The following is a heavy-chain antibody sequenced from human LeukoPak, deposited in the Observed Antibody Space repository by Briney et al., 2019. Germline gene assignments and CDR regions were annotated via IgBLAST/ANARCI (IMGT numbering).Heavy chain of an antibody. CDR1: GGSISSYY. J-gene: IGHJ3*02. Sequence: ETLSLTCTVSGGSISSYYWSWLRQPPGKGLEGIGYIYYSGSTNYKPSLKRRGSISVDTTKNQFSLKLSSVTAADTAVYYCARIGKAAARFAFEIWGQGTMVTVSS. D-gene: IGHD6-13*01. CDR2: IYYSGST. V-gene: IGHV4-59*01. CDR3: ARIGKAAARFAFEI.